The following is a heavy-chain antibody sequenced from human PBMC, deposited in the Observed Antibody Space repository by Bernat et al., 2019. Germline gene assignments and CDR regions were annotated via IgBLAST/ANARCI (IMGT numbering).Heavy chain of an antibody. D-gene: IGHD2-15*01. J-gene: IGHJ4*02. CDR3: ARRLTRVVAPTYYFDY. CDR2: IYYSGDT. V-gene: IGHV4-39*01. CDR1: AGSISSSLYY. Sequence: QLQLQESGPGLVKPSETLSLTCTVSAGSISSSLYYWAWIRQPPGKGREWVGSIYYSGDTYYNPSLKSRVTMSVDTSKNQFSLKLSSVTAADTATYYCARRLTRVVAPTYYFDYWGQGTLVTVSS.